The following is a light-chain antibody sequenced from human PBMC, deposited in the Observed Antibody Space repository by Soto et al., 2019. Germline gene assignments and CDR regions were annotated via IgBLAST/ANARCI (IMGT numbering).Light chain of an antibody. V-gene: IGLV2-23*01. J-gene: IGLJ1*01. CDR2: EGH. CDR1: SGYVGTYSL. CDR3: CLYVGATTYA. Sequence: QSALAQPASVSGSPGQSITISCTGASGYVGTYSLVSWYQQHPGKAPKVVIYEGHKRPSGVPDRFSGSTSVNTASLTISGLQTDDEADYYCCLYVGATTYAFGTGTKVT.